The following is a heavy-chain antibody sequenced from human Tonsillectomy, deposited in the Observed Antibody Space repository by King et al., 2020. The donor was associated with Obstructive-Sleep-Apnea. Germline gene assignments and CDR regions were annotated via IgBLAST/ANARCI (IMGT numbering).Heavy chain of an antibody. CDR2: IYNGETS. D-gene: IGHD3-10*02. CDR3: ARDHDRERGFFDY. J-gene: IGHJ4*02. V-gene: IGHV4-31*03. Sequence: QLQESGPGLVTPSQTLSLTCTVSGGSIGSGGFYWSWIRQLPGGDLEWIGYIYNGETSYYNPSLESRVTISADTSKDQFSLKLTSVTAADTAVYYCARDHDRERGFFDYWGQGTLVTVSS. CDR1: GGSIGSGGFY.